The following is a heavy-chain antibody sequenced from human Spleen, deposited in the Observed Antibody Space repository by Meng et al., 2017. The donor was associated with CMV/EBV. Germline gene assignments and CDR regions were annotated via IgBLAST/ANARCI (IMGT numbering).Heavy chain of an antibody. CDR1: GFTFSSYA. V-gene: IGHV3-23*01. Sequence: GGSLRLSCAASGFTFSSYAMSWVRQAPGKGLEWVSAISGSGYSTYYTDSVKGRFTISRDNSKNTLYLQMNSLRAEDTAVYYCAKRPRAEYGEGGWGKGTLVTVSS. CDR3: AKRPRAEYGEGG. J-gene: IGHJ4*02. CDR2: ISGSGYST. D-gene: IGHD4-17*01.